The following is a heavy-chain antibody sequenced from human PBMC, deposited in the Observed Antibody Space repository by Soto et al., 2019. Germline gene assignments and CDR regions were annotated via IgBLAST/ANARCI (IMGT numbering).Heavy chain of an antibody. CDR3: ARGFYDFWSGPTFSDAFDI. V-gene: IGHV3-30-3*01. J-gene: IGHJ3*02. CDR1: GFTFSSYA. Sequence: GGSLRLSCAASGFTFSSYAMHWVRQAPGKGLEWVAVISYDGSNKYYADSVKGRFTISRDNSKNTLYLQMNSLRAEDTAVYYCARGFYDFWSGPTFSDAFDIWGQGTMVTVSS. CDR2: ISYDGSNK. D-gene: IGHD3-3*01.